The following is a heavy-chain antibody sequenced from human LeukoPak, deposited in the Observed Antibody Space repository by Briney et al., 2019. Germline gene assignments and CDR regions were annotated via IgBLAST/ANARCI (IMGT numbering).Heavy chain of an antibody. CDR2: INPNSGGT. V-gene: IGHV1-2*06. D-gene: IGHD5-24*01. CDR1: GYTFTGYY. J-gene: IGHJ4*02. Sequence: ASVKASCKASGYTFTGYYMHWVRQAPGQGLEWMGRINPNSGGTNYAQKFQGRVTMTRDTSISTAYMELSRLRSDDTAVYYCAREMATGPIDYWGQGTLVTVSS. CDR3: AREMATGPIDY.